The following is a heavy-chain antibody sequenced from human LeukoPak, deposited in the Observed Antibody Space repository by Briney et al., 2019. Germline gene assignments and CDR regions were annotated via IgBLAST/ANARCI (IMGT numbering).Heavy chain of an antibody. D-gene: IGHD5-12*01. V-gene: IGHV5-51*01. J-gene: IGHJ4*02. Sequence: GESLKISCKGSGYRFNAYWIAWVRQMPGKGLEWMGIIYPGDSDTRYSPSFQGQVTISADKSISTAYLQWSSLKASDTAMYYCARRRGYSGYSPFDYWGQGTLVTVSS. CDR1: GYRFNAYW. CDR2: IYPGDSDT. CDR3: ARRRGYSGYSPFDY.